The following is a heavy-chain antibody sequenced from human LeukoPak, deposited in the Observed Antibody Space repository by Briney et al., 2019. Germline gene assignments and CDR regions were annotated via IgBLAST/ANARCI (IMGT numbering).Heavy chain of an antibody. J-gene: IGHJ4*02. CDR2: IWNDGSNK. D-gene: IGHD6-13*01. CDR1: GFTFSSYG. V-gene: IGHV3-33*01. Sequence: GGSLRLFCTASGFTFSSYGMHWVRQAPGKGLEWVAVIWNDGSNKYYADSVKGRFTISRDNSKNTLYLQMNSLRAEDTAVYYCARDRSLYTSSWYYFDYWGQGTLVTVSS. CDR3: ARDRSLYTSSWYYFDY.